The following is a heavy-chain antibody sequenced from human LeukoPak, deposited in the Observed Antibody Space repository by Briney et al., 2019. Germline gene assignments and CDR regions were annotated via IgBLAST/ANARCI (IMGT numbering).Heavy chain of an antibody. V-gene: IGHV1-69*13. CDR1: GYTFTGYY. D-gene: IGHD1-1*01. CDR2: IIPIFGTA. Sequence: SVKVSCKASGYTFTGYYMHWVRQAPGQGLEWMGGIIPIFGTANYAQKFQGRVTITADESTSTAYMELSSLRSEDTAVYYCARDATGIGWFDPWGQGTLVTVSS. CDR3: ARDATGIGWFDP. J-gene: IGHJ5*02.